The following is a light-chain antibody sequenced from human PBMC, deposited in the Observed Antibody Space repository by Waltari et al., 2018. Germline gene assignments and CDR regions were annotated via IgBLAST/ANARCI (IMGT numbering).Light chain of an antibody. CDR2: DVH. Sequence: QSALTQPSSVSGSPGQSITLSCTGSTSDIGDYNYVPWYQQHPGNAPKLVIYDVHNRPAGISNRFSGSKAGNTASLAISGLQAEDEADYYCSSYTSLTNLFVVFGGGTKVTVL. CDR1: TSDIGDYNY. V-gene: IGLV2-14*03. J-gene: IGLJ2*01. CDR3: SSYTSLTNLFVV.